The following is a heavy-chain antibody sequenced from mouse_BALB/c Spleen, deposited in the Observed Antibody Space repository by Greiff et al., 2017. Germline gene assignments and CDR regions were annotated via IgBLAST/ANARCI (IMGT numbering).Heavy chain of an antibody. Sequence: EVQLVESGGGLVQPGGSRKLSCAASGFTFSSFGMHWVRQAPEKGLEWVAYISSGSSTIYYADTVKGRFTISRDNPKNTLFLQMTSLRSEDTAMYYCAREMDGNYAMDYWGQGTSVTVSS. V-gene: IGHV5-17*02. J-gene: IGHJ4*01. CDR3: AREMDGNYAMDY. CDR1: GFTFSSFG. CDR2: ISSGSSTI. D-gene: IGHD2-1*01.